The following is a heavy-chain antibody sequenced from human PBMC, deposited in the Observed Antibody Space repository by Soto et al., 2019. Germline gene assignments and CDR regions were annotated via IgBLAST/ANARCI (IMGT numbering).Heavy chain of an antibody. V-gene: IGHV2-5*01. J-gene: IGHJ4*02. CDR2: IYRPDDK. Sequence: GSGPTLVNPTQTLTLTCTFSGFSLTPAVGVGWIRQPPGEAPEWLALIYRPDDKRYSPSLRTRLTITKDTSKNQVVLTMTNMDPVDTGTYYCAYYGTSYFFDHWGQGTLVTVSS. CDR3: AYYGTSYFFDH. D-gene: IGHD3-10*01. CDR1: GFSLTPAVG.